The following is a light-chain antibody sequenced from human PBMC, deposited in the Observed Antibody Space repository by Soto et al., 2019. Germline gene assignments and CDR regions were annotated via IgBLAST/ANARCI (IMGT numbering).Light chain of an antibody. J-gene: IGKJ1*01. Sequence: ETVLAQSPASLSLSPGERATLSCRASQNIGTYLAWYQQKPGQAPRLLIYDASNRVTGIPARFRGSGSGTEFTLTISSLQSEDFAIYYCQRQSNWPRTFGQGTKVDIK. CDR1: QNIGTY. CDR2: DAS. V-gene: IGKV3-11*01. CDR3: QRQSNWPRT.